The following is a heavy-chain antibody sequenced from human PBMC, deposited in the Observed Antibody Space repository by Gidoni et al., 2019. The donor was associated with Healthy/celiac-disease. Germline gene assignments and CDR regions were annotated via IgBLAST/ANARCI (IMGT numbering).Heavy chain of an antibody. J-gene: IGHJ3*02. CDR3: ARDQTYYYDSSGYYGIAFDI. D-gene: IGHD3-22*01. V-gene: IGHV1-18*01. CDR1: GYTFTSYG. CDR2: ISAYNGNT. Sequence: QVQLVQSGAEVKKPGASVKVSCKASGYTFTSYGISWVRQAPGQGLEWMGWISAYNGNTNYAQKLQGRVTMTTDTSTSTAYMELRSLRSDDTAVYYCARDQTYYYDSSGYYGIAFDIWGQGTMVTVSS.